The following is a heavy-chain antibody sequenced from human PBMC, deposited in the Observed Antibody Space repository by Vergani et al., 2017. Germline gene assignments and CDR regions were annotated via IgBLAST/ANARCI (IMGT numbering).Heavy chain of an antibody. CDR3: ARDSDDGYCSSTSCYLRRGYYYYGMDV. CDR1: GGSISSYY. CDR2: IYYSGST. Sequence: QVQLQESGPGLVKPSETLSLTCTVSGGSISSYYWSWIRQPPGKGLEWIGYIYYSGSTNYNPSLKSRVTISVDTSKNQFSLKLSSVTAADTAVYYCARDSDDGYCSSTSCYLRRGYYYYGMDVWGQGTTVTVSS. J-gene: IGHJ6*02. D-gene: IGHD2-2*01. V-gene: IGHV4-59*01.